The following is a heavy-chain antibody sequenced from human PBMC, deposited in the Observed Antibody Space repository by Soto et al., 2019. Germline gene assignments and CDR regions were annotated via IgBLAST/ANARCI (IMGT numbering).Heavy chain of an antibody. CDR1: GFSLNTGGVG. CDR2: YYWEDDE. J-gene: IGHJ6*02. Sequence: ITLKESGPTLVKPTQTLTLTCTFSGFSLNTGGVGVGWVRQPRGKAMEWLALYYWEDDEGYRPSLRSRHNIXXXXXXXXXXLXXXXXXXXXXXXXXXXXNWXXXXXXYYYGMDAWGQGTTFTVSS. V-gene: IGHV2-5*02. D-gene: IGHD3-3*01. CDR3: XXNWXXXXXXYYYGMDA.